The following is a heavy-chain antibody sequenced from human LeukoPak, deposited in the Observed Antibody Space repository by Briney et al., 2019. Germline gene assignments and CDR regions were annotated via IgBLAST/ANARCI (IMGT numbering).Heavy chain of an antibody. D-gene: IGHD6-19*01. CDR3: AGESGYSSGGGLY. CDR1: GGSISSSSYY. V-gene: IGHV4-39*02. CDR2: IYYSGST. Sequence: SETLSLTCTVSGGSISSSSYYWGWIRQPPGKGLEWIGSIYYSGSTYYNPSLKRRVTISVDTSKNQFSLKLSSVTAADTAVYYCAGESGYSSGGGLYWGQGTLVTVSS. J-gene: IGHJ4*02.